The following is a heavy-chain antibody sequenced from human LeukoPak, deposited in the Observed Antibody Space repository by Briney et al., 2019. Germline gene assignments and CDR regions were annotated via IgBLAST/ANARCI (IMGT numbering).Heavy chain of an antibody. CDR2: ISGSGGST. CDR1: GFTFSSYG. CDR3: AKEEVYYYDSSGPAAVAFDI. D-gene: IGHD3-22*01. J-gene: IGHJ3*02. V-gene: IGHV3-23*01. Sequence: PGGSLRLSCAASGFTFSSYGMSWVRQAPGKGLEWVSAISGSGGSTYYADSVKGRFTISRDNSKNTLYLQMNSLRAEDTAVYYCAKEEVYYYDSSGPAAVAFDIWGQGTMVTVSS.